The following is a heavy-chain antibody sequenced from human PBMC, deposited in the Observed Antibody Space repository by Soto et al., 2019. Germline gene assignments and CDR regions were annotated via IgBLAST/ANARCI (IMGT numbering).Heavy chain of an antibody. J-gene: IGHJ4*02. CDR3: ARGSLVPDY. V-gene: IGHV4-4*07. CDR2: IFPTGNT. Sequence: SETLSLTCTVSSASISNYYWSWIRQPAGKGLEWVGRIFPTGNTDYNPSLRSRVTMSVDTSKNQFSLKLNSVTAADTAVYYCARGSLVPDYWGPGTLVTVSS. D-gene: IGHD1-26*01. CDR1: SASISNYY.